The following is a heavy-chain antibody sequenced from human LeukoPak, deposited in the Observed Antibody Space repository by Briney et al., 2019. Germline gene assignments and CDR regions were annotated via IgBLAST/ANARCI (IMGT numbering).Heavy chain of an antibody. CDR3: AKSNGYGLVDI. J-gene: IGHJ3*02. Sequence: PSETLSLTCAVSGGSISTYSWSWIRQPPGKGLEWIGYIYYSGNTNYNPSLKSRVTISVDTSKNQFSLKLSSVTAADTADYYCAKSNGYGLVDIWGQGTMVTVSS. CDR1: GGSISTYS. D-gene: IGHD3-10*01. CDR2: IYYSGNT. V-gene: IGHV4-59*12.